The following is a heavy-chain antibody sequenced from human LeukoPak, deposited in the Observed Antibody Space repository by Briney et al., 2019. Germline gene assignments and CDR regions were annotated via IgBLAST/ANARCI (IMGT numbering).Heavy chain of an antibody. J-gene: IGHJ4*02. V-gene: IGHV3-66*01. CDR3: AGRRKEAAAFDD. CDR1: GFAVSVNY. Sequence: GGSLRLSCAASGFAVSVNYMTWVRLAPGKGLEWVSLLHSDGTTYYAESVEGRFTISTDNSKNTLYLQMNSLRVEDTALYYCAGRRKEAAAFDDWGQGTLVTVSS. CDR2: LHSDGTT. D-gene: IGHD6-13*01.